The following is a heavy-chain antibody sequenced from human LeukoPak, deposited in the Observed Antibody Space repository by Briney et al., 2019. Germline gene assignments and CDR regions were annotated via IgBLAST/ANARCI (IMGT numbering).Heavy chain of an antibody. J-gene: IGHJ4*02. V-gene: IGHV3-23*01. CDR1: GFTFSSYA. CDR2: ISGSGGST. Sequence: GGSLRLSCAASGFTFSSYAMSWVRQAPGKGLEWVSAISGSGGSTYYADSVKGRFTISRDNSKNTLYLQMNSLRDEDTAVYYCASQLVFRSPFDYWGQGTLVAVSS. CDR3: ASQLVFRSPFDY.